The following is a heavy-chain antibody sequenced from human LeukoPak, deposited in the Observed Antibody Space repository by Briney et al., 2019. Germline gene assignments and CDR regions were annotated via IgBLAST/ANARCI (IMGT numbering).Heavy chain of an antibody. J-gene: IGHJ6*04. D-gene: IGHD2-15*01. CDR3: ARDMCSGGSCYVYYYYGMDV. Sequence: GRSLRLSCAASGFTFSSYGMHWVRQAPGKGLEWVAVIWYDGSNKYYADSVKGRFTISRDNSKNTLYLQMNSLRAEDTAVYYCARDMCSGGSCYVYYYYGMDVWGKGTTVTASS. V-gene: IGHV3-33*01. CDR1: GFTFSSYG. CDR2: IWYDGSNK.